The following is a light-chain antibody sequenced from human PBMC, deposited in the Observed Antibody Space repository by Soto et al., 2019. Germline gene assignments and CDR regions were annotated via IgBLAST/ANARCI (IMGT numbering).Light chain of an antibody. V-gene: IGLV2-14*01. J-gene: IGLJ2*01. CDR2: DVS. CDR1: SSDVGGYNY. Sequence: QSVLTQPASVSGAPGQSITISCTGTSSDVGGYNYVSWYQQHPGKAPKLMIYDVSNRPSGVSNRFSGSKSGNTASLTISGLQAEDEADYSCSSYTSTSTHVVSGGGTKVTVL. CDR3: SSYTSTSTHVV.